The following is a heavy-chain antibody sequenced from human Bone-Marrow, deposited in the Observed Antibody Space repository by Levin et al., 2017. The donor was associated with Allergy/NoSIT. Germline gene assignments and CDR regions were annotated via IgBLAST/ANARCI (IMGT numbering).Heavy chain of an antibody. CDR1: GFTFSSYA. CDR3: AKAQGGAGGWYDRVGWFDP. J-gene: IGHJ5*02. V-gene: IGHV3-23*01. D-gene: IGHD6-19*01. Sequence: GESLKISCAASGFTFSSYAMSWVRQAPGKGLEWVSAISGSGGSTYYADSVKGRFTISRDNSKNTLYLQMNSLRAEDTAVYYCAKAQGGAGGWYDRVGWFDPWGQGTLVTVSS. CDR2: ISGSGGST.